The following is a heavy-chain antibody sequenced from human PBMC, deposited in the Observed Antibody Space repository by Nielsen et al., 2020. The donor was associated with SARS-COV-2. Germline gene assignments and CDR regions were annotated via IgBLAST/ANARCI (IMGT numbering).Heavy chain of an antibody. D-gene: IGHD5-24*01. CDR1: GFTFSSYG. V-gene: IGHV3-33*08. CDR2: IWYDGSNK. CDR3: ARDGPTRATATDY. Sequence: GESLKISCAASGFTFSSYGMHWVRQAPGKGLEWVAVIWYDGSNKYYADSVKGRFTISRDNSKNTQYLQMNSLRPEDTAMYYCARDGPTRATATDYWGQGTLVIVSS. J-gene: IGHJ4*02.